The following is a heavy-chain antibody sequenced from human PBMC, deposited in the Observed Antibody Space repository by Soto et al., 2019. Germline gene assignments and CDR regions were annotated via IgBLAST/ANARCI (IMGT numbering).Heavy chain of an antibody. CDR3: ARDPFHLEVVIITNPHFDS. Sequence: QVQLVESGGGVVQPVRILRLSCAASGFTFSSYAMHWDRQAPGKGLELVAVISYDGSNKYYADSVKGRFTISRDNSKNTLYLRMTSLISEDTSVYYCARDPFHLEVVIITNPHFDSCAQGTLLTVSS. D-gene: IGHD3-3*01. CDR1: GFTFSSYA. CDR2: ISYDGSNK. V-gene: IGHV3-30-3*01. J-gene: IGHJ4*02.